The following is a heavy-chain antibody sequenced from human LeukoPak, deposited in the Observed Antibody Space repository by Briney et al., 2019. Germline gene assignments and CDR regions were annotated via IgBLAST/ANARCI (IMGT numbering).Heavy chain of an antibody. Sequence: GGSLRLSCTASDFTFSSNWMYWVRQAPGKGLVWVSRISSDGSYTSYTDSVKGRFTISRDNAKNTLYLQMNNLRPEDTAVYYCGRGFGTTWGQGTLVSVSS. D-gene: IGHD1-1*01. CDR3: GRGFGTT. CDR2: ISSDGSYT. CDR1: DFTFSSNW. V-gene: IGHV3-74*01. J-gene: IGHJ4*02.